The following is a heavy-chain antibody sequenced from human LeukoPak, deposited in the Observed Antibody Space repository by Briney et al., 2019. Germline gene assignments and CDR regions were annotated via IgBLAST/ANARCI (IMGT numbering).Heavy chain of an antibody. CDR1: GGTFSSYA. CDR3: ASYYYDSSGYYSFDY. V-gene: IGHV1-18*01. CDR2: INPNSGGT. J-gene: IGHJ4*02. D-gene: IGHD3-22*01. Sequence: ASVKVSCKASGGTFSSYAISWVRQAPGQGLEWMGRINPNSGGTNYAQKLQGRVTMTTDTSTSTAYMELRSLRSDDTAVYYCASYYYDSSGYYSFDYWGQGTLVTVSS.